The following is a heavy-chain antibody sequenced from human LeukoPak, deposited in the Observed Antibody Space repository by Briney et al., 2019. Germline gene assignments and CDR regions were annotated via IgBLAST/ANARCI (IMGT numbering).Heavy chain of an antibody. D-gene: IGHD3-10*01. CDR3: ASGSGSADY. V-gene: IGHV4-59*01. CDR1: GGSISSYY. J-gene: IGHJ4*02. Sequence: SETLSLTCTVPGGSISSYYWSWIRQPPGKGLEWIGHIYYSGGTNYNPSLKSRVTISVDTTKNQCSLKLSSVTAADTAVYYCASGSGSADYWGQGTLVTVSS. CDR2: IYYSGGT.